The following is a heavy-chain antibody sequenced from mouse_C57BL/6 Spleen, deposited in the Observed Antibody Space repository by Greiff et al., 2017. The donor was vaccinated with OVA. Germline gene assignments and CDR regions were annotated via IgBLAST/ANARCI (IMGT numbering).Heavy chain of an antibody. CDR2: INPNYGTT. CDR3: ARGAITTVVPLDY. CDR1: GYSFTDYN. D-gene: IGHD1-1*01. V-gene: IGHV1-39*01. J-gene: IGHJ2*01. Sequence: VQLQHSGPELVKPGASVKISCKASGYSFTDYNMNWVKQSHGKSLEWIGVINPNYGTTSYNQKSKGKATLTVDQSSSTAYMQLNSLTSEDSAVYYCARGAITTVVPLDYWGQGTTLTVSS.